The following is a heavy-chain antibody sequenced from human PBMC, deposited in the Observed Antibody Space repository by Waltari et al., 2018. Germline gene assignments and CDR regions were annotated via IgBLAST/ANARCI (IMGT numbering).Heavy chain of an antibody. D-gene: IGHD3-10*01. J-gene: IGHJ4*02. CDR1: W. V-gene: IGHV3-7*01. CDR2: IKQDGSEK. CDR3: AARGLWFGAPGY. Sequence: WMSWVRQAPGKGLEGVANIKQDGSEKYYVDSVKGRFTNSRDNAKNSLYLQMNSLRAEDTAVYYWAARGLWFGAPGYWGQGTLVTVSS.